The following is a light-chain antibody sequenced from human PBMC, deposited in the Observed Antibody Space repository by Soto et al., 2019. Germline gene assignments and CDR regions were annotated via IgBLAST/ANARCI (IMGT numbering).Light chain of an antibody. CDR2: RNN. Sequence: QSVLTQPPSASGTPGQRVTISCSGSSSNIGSKYVYWYQQLPGTAPKLLIYRNNQRPSGVPDRFSGSKSGTSASLALSGLRSEDEADYYCAAWDDSLSGRVFGGGTKLTVL. CDR3: AAWDDSLSGRV. V-gene: IGLV1-47*01. J-gene: IGLJ2*01. CDR1: SSNIGSKY.